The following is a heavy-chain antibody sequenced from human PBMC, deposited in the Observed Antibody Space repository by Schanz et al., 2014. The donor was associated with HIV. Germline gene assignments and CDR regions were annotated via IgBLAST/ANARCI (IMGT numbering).Heavy chain of an antibody. Sequence: QVQLVESGGGVVQPGRSRRLSCAASGFTFSSYGMHWVRQAPGKGLEWVAVISYDGSNKNYADSVKGRFTISRDNSKNTLYLQMNSLRAEDTAVYYCARDVSHDSSGHYSDYYYGMDVWGQGTTVTVSS. CDR1: GFTFSSYG. J-gene: IGHJ6*02. V-gene: IGHV3-30*19. CDR2: ISYDGSNK. D-gene: IGHD3-22*01. CDR3: ARDVSHDSSGHYSDYYYGMDV.